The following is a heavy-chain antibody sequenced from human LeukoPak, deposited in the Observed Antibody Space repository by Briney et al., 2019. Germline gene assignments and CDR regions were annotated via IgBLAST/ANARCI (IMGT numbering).Heavy chain of an antibody. CDR3: ARDGIAARPLGY. D-gene: IGHD6-6*01. CDR1: GYTFSGDY. Sequence: ASVKVSCKASGYTFSGDYMHWVRQAPGQGLEWMGWINPNNGDTNYAQKFQGRVTMTRGTSISTAYMELNRLRSDDTAVYYCARDGIAARPLGYWGQGTLVTVSS. V-gene: IGHV1-2*02. J-gene: IGHJ4*02. CDR2: INPNNGDT.